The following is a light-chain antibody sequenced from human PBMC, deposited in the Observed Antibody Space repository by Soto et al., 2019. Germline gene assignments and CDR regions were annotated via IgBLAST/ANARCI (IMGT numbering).Light chain of an antibody. V-gene: IGKV1-33*01. CDR2: DAS. J-gene: IGKJ3*01. CDR3: QQYDNLLFT. Sequence: DIQMTQSPSSLSASVGDRVTITCQASQDISNYLNWYQQKPGKAPKLLIYDASNLETGVPSRFSGSGSVTDFTFTISSLQPEDIATYYCQQYDNLLFTFGPGTKVDSK. CDR1: QDISNY.